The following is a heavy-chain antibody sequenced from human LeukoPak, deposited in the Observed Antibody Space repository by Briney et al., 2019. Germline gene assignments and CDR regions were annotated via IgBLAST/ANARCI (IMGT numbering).Heavy chain of an antibody. J-gene: IGHJ4*02. CDR2: INQSGGT. V-gene: IGHV4-34*01. CDR1: GGSFSGYY. D-gene: IGHD4-17*01. CDR3: ARVFLDYGEYWGFFDY. Sequence: PSETLSLTCAVYGGSFSGYYWNWIRQSPGKGLEWIGEINQSGGTSYNPSLKSRVAVSVDTSKNHFSLNMNSVTAADTAVYYCARVFLDYGEYWGFFDYWGQGTLVTVSS.